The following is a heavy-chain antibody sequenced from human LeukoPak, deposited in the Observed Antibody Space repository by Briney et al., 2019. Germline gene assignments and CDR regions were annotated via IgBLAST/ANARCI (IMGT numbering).Heavy chain of an antibody. CDR3: AKRTIAVAGPPDYFQH. CDR2: ISGSGGTT. J-gene: IGHJ1*01. D-gene: IGHD6-19*01. Sequence: PGGSLRLSCTASGFTFGDYAMSWVRQAPGKGLEWVSGISGSGGTTYYADSVKGRFTISRDNSKNTLYLQLNSLRAEDTAVYYCAKRTIAVAGPPDYFQHWGQGTLVTVSS. V-gene: IGHV3-23*01. CDR1: GFTFGDYA.